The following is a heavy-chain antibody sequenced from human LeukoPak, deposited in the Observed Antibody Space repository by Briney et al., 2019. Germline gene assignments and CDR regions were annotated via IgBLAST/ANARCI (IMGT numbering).Heavy chain of an antibody. CDR3: AGGYDYTSISIDY. D-gene: IGHD4-11*01. J-gene: IGHJ4*02. CDR2: IYYSGST. CDR1: GGSISSTNHY. Sequence: SETLSLTCTVSGGSISSTNHYWSWIRQPPGKGLEWIGVIYYSGSTYYNPSLKSRVTISVDTSKNQFSLKLSSVTAADTAVYYCAGGYDYTSISIDYWGQGTLVTASS. V-gene: IGHV4-39*01.